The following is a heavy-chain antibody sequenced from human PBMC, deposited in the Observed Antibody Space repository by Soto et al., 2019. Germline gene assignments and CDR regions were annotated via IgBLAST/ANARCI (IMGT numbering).Heavy chain of an antibody. D-gene: IGHD6-19*01. CDR1: GDSYSISTYS. J-gene: IGHJ5*02. CDR3: AGMPYTSGLRFDP. Sequence: SETLSLTCNMSGDSYSISTYSWSWIRRPPGKALQWIGFIYQSGVTSYNPSLASRVSISLDRSNNQCSLKLKSVTAADTAVYFCAGMPYTSGLRFDPWGPGTLVTVSS. V-gene: IGHV4-30-2*01. CDR2: IYQSGVT.